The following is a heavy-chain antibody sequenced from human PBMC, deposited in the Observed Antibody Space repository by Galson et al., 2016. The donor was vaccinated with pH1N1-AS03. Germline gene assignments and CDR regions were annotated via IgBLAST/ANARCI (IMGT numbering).Heavy chain of an antibody. CDR1: GFTFNYYW. D-gene: IGHD6-13*01. CDR2: INQDGSGT. J-gene: IGHJ2*01. Sequence: SLRLSCAGSGFTFNYYWMTWVRQAPGKGLEWVANINQDGSGTSSVDSVKGRFTSSKDNAKNSLYLQMNSLRTEDTAVYYCARDLALAAGWYFYLWGRDTLVTVSS. V-gene: IGHV3-7*03. CDR3: ARDLALAAGWYFYL.